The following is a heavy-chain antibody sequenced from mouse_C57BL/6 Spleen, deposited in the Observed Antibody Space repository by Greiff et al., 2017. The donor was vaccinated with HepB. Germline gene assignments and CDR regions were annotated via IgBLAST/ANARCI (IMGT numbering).Heavy chain of an antibody. V-gene: IGHV1-15*01. Sequence: VQVVESGAELVRPGASVTLSCKASGYTFTDYEMHWVKQTPVHGLEWIGAIDPETGGTAYNQKFKGKAILTADKSSSTAYMELRSLTSEDSAVYYCTRGHYYAMDYWGQGTSVTVSS. CDR3: TRGHYYAMDY. CDR1: GYTFTDYE. J-gene: IGHJ4*01. CDR2: IDPETGGT.